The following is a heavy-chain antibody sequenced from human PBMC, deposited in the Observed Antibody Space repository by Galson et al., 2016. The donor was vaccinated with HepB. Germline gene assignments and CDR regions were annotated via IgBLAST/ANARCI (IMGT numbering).Heavy chain of an antibody. J-gene: IGHJ4*02. V-gene: IGHV4-34*01. D-gene: IGHD3-10*01. Sequence: ETLSLTCAVSGASLGGYYWSWIRPPPGKRLEWIGDITHSGSTNYNPTLKSRVTISVDTSRKQFSLKLSSVTAADTAVYYCARRVVRAPLGYWGQGSLVTVSS. CDR3: ARRVVRAPLGY. CDR1: GASLGGYY. CDR2: ITHSGST.